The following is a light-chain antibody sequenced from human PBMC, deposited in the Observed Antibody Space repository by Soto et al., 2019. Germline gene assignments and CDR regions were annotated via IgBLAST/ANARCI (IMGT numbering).Light chain of an antibody. CDR2: AAS. V-gene: IGKV1-8*01. CDR3: QQYYSYPNT. Sequence: ALRMTQSPSSFSASTGDSVTITCRASQGISSYLAWYQQKPGKAPKLLIYAASTLQSGVPSRFSGSGSGTDFTLTISSLQSEDFATYYCQQYYSYPNTVGQGTRLE. J-gene: IGKJ5*01. CDR1: QGISSY.